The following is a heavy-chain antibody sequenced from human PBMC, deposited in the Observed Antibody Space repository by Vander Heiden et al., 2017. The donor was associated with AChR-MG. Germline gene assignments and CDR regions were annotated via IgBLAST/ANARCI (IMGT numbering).Heavy chain of an antibody. Sequence: EVQLLESGGGLVQPGGSLRLSCAASGFTFSSYAMGWVRQAPGKGLEWVSGMSGSGGGTYYADSVKGRFTISRDNSKNTLNLQMDSLRVDDTAVYYCANPAVSGSSGYWGQGTLVTVSS. J-gene: IGHJ4*02. CDR3: ANPAVSGSSGY. V-gene: IGHV3-23*01. CDR1: GFTFSSYA. D-gene: IGHD3-10*01. CDR2: MSGSGGGT.